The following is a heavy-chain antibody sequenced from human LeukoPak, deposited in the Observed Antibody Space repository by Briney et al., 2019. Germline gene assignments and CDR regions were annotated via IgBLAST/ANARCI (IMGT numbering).Heavy chain of an antibody. CDR3: VRQSRIFGVTRPGYMDV. D-gene: IGHD3-3*01. Sequence: PSESLSLTCGVSGGSINTNTFFWGWVRQSPGKGLEWMGNVFYSGSTMYNPSLKSRVTMSIDTSKSQFSLSLSSVTAADTAMYWCVRQSRIFGVTRPGYMDVWGKGIMVSVSS. J-gene: IGHJ6*03. CDR1: GGSINTNTFF. CDR2: VFYSGST. V-gene: IGHV4-39*01.